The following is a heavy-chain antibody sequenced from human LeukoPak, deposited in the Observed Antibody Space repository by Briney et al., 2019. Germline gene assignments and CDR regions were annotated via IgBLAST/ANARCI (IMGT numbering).Heavy chain of an antibody. D-gene: IGHD3-10*01. CDR2: IRSKANSYAT. CDR1: GFTFSGSA. V-gene: IGHV3-73*01. CDR3: ARVPRRGERFDP. J-gene: IGHJ5*02. Sequence: GGSLRLSCAASGFTFSGSAMHWVRQASGKGLEWVGRIRSKANSYATAYAASVKGRFTISRDDSKNTAYLQMNSLKTEDTAVYYCARVPRRGERFDPWGQGTLVTVSS.